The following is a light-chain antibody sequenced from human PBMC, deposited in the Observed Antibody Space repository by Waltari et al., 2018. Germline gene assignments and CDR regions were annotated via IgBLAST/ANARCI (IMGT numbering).Light chain of an antibody. J-gene: IGKJ4*01. CDR2: DAS. CDR3: QQRGRT. Sequence: EIVLTQSPATLSLSPGETATLSCRASQSVSSYLAWYQQKPGQAPRLLIYDASNRAPGIPARFSGGGSGTDFTLTITSLQPEDFAAYYCQQRGRTFGGGTKVEIK. V-gene: IGKV3-11*01. CDR1: QSVSSY.